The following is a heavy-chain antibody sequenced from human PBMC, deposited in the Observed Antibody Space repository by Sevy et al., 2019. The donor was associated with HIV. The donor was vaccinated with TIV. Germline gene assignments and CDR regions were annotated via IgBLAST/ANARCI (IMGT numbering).Heavy chain of an antibody. V-gene: IGHV3-21*01. CDR3: ASAGVGIGKDAFDF. Sequence: GGSLRLSCAASGFTFSSYSMNWVRQAPGKGLEWVSSIISSSRYIYYPDSVRGRFTIARDNAKNSLYLQMNSLGAEDTAVYYWASAGVGIGKDAFDFWGQGTMVTVSS. D-gene: IGHD3-10*01. CDR1: GFTFSSYS. J-gene: IGHJ3*01. CDR2: IISSSRYI.